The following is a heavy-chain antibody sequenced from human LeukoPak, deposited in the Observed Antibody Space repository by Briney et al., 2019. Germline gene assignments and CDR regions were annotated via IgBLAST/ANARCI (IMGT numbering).Heavy chain of an antibody. V-gene: IGHV1-18*04. CDR2: ISAYNGNT. D-gene: IGHD2-2*01. CDR1: GYTFTSYG. J-gene: IGHJ4*02. CDR3: ARCKDIVVVPAHDY. Sequence: ASVKVSCKASGYTFTSYGISWVRQAPGQGLEWMGWISAYNGNTNYAQKLQSRVTMTTDTSTSTAYMELRSLRSDDTAVYYCARCKDIVVVPAHDYWGQGTLVTVSS.